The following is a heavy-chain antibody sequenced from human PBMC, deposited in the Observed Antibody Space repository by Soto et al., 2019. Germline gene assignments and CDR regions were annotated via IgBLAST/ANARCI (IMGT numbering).Heavy chain of an antibody. V-gene: IGHV1-18*01. CDR2: ISAYNGNT. Sequence: QVQLVQSGAEVKKPGASVKVSCKASGYTFTSYGISWVRQAPGQGLEWMGWISAYNGNTNYAQKLQGRVTMTTDTSTSTAYMELRSLRSDDTAVYYCARERAISGYYDEQTWFDPWGQGTLVTVSS. CDR1: GYTFTSYG. D-gene: IGHD3-22*01. CDR3: ARERAISGYYDEQTWFDP. J-gene: IGHJ5*02.